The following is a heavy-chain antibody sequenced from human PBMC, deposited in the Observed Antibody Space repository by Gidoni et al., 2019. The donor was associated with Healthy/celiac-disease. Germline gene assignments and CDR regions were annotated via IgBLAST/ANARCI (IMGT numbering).Heavy chain of an antibody. V-gene: IGHV3-23*01. D-gene: IGHD2-15*01. CDR2: ISGSGGST. CDR1: GFTFSSYA. CDR3: AKDFHAVVAATVYYYGMDV. J-gene: IGHJ6*02. Sequence: EVQLLESGGGLVQPGGSLRLSCAASGFTFSSYAMSWVRQAPGKGLEWVSAISGSGGSTYYADSVKGRFTISRDNSKNTLYLQMNSLRAEDTAVYYCAKDFHAVVAATVYYYGMDVWGQGTTVTVSS.